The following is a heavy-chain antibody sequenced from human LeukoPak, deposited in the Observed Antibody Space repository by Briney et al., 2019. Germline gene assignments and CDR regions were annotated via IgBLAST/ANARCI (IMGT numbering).Heavy chain of an antibody. J-gene: IGHJ6*03. Sequence: SETLSLTCAVSGGSITSSHWWSWVRQSPGKGLEWIGEIYHSGKTNYNASLKSRVTISVDKAKNQFSLKLSSVTAADTAVYYCARDKDSGWYYYLDVWGKGTPVTVSS. CDR1: GGSITSSHW. D-gene: IGHD6-19*01. CDR2: IYHSGKT. CDR3: ARDKDSGWYYYLDV. V-gene: IGHV4-4*02.